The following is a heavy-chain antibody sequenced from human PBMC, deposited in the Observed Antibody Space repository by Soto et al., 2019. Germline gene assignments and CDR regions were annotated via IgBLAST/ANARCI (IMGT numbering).Heavy chain of an antibody. Sequence: QVQLVQSGVEVKKPGASVKVSCKASGYTFSNYGVSWVRQAPGQGLEWMGWISGYNDNTKYAQKVQGRVTMTTDTSTSTVYVELRSLTSDDTAVYYCARDGGDKSGNFDYWGQGTLVTVSS. CDR1: GYTFSNYG. D-gene: IGHD2-21*01. V-gene: IGHV1-18*01. CDR2: ISGYNDNT. J-gene: IGHJ4*02. CDR3: ARDGGDKSGNFDY.